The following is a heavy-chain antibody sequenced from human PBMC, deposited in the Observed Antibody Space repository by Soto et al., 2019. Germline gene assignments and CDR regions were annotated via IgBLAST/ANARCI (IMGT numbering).Heavy chain of an antibody. CDR1: GGSVSSGSYY. V-gene: IGHV4-61*01. Sequence: SETLSLTCTVSGGSVSSGSYYWSWIRQPPGKGLEWIGYIYYSGSTNYNPSLKSRVTISVDTSKNQFSLKLSSVTAADTAVYYCARLVRLELRFLEWHDAFDIWGQGTMVTVSS. D-gene: IGHD3-3*01. J-gene: IGHJ3*02. CDR2: IYYSGST. CDR3: ARLVRLELRFLEWHDAFDI.